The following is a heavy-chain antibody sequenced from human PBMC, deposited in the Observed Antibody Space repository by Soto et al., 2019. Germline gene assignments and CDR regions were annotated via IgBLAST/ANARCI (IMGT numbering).Heavy chain of an antibody. CDR1: GFTFSSYG. J-gene: IGHJ1*01. CDR3: AKPVSLYGDPRGGYFQH. CDR2: ISYDGSNK. Sequence: QVQLVESGGGVVQPGRSLRLSCAASGFTFSSYGMHWVRQAPGKGLEWVAVISYDGSNKYYADSVKGRFTISRDNSKNTLYLQMNSLRAEDTAVYYCAKPVSLYGDPRGGYFQHWGQRTLVTVSS. V-gene: IGHV3-30*18. D-gene: IGHD4-17*01.